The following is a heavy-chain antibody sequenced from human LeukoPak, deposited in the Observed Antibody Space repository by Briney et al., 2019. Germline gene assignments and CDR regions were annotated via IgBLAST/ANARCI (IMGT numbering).Heavy chain of an antibody. V-gene: IGHV1-2*02. CDR2: IDPYTGNT. D-gene: IGHD5-12*01. J-gene: IGHJ1*01. Sequence: ASVKVSCKASGYTFVGYYLHWVRQAPGQGLEWMAWIDPYTGNTHYAQKFQGRITVTRNTSISTTYMELSWLTSDDTALYYCAREYSASEHWGQGTLVTVSS. CDR1: GYTFVGYY. CDR3: AREYSASEH.